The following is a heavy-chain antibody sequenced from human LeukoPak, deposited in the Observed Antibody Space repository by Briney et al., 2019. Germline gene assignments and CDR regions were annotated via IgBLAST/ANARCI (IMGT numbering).Heavy chain of an antibody. CDR3: AKDPQHFEYSSSSGLTDV. D-gene: IGHD6-6*01. CDR2: ISRGRSYI. CDR1: GFIFSRYT. J-gene: IGHJ6*02. V-gene: IGHV3-21*01. Sequence: PGGSLRLSCAASGFIFSRYTMNWVRQAPGKGLEWVSSISRGRSYIYYADSVKGRFTVSRDNARNSLYLQMNSLRAEDTAVYYCAKDPQHFEYSSSSGLTDVWGQGTTVTVSS.